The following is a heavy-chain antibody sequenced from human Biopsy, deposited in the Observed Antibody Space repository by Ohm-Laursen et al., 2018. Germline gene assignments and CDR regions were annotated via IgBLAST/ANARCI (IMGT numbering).Heavy chain of an antibody. D-gene: IGHD4/OR15-4a*01. CDR2: IRNT. J-gene: IGHJ4*02. CDR3: ARTRNDYGGFYFDY. CDR1: GDSISSSTYY. V-gene: IGHV4-39*01. Sequence: TLSLTCSVSGDSISSSTYYWGWIRQPPGKGLEWIGTIRNTYFRTSLKSRVTMSVDTSKNQFSLKLSSVTAADTGVYYCARTRNDYGGFYFDYWGRGTLVTVSS.